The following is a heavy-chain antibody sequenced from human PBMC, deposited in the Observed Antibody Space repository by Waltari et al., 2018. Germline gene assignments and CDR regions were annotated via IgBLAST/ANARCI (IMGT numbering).Heavy chain of an antibody. CDR2: IKPNSGVT. CDR1: GYTFTDYY. CDR3: ARQSGLMDV. D-gene: IGHD2-8*02. Sequence: QVQLVQSGAEVKEPGASVKVSCKASGYTFTDYYMHWVRQAPGQGLEGMGWIKPNSGVTHYAHKFQGRVTMTRDTSITTAYMELSRLRSDDTAVYYCARQSGLMDVWGQGTTVTVSS. V-gene: IGHV1-2*07. J-gene: IGHJ6*02.